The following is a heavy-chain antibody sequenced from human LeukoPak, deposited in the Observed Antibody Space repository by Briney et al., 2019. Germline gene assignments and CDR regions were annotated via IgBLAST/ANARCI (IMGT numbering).Heavy chain of an antibody. V-gene: IGHV1-69*05. D-gene: IGHD3-3*01. Sequence: ASVKVSCKASGGTFSSYAISWVRQAPGQGLEWMGRIIPIFGTANYAQKFQGRVTITTDESTSTAYMELSSLRSEDTAVYYCARADYDFWGGYPDIYYMDVWGKGTTVTVSS. CDR2: IIPIFGTA. CDR1: GGTFSSYA. CDR3: ARADYDFWGGYPDIYYMDV. J-gene: IGHJ6*03.